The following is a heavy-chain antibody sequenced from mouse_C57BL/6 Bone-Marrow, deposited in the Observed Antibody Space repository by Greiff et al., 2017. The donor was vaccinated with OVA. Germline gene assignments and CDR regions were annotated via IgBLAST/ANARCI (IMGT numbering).Heavy chain of an antibody. D-gene: IGHD2-5*01. V-gene: IGHV1-81*01. CDR2: IYPRSGNT. CDR1: GYTFTSYG. J-gene: IGHJ1*03. Sequence: QVHVKQSGAELARPGASVKLSCKASGYTFTSYGISWVKQRPGQGLEWIGEIYPRSGNTYYNEKFKGKATLTADKSSSTAYMELRSLTSEDAAVYFCARGNSKWYFDVWGTGTTVTVSS. CDR3: ARGNSKWYFDV.